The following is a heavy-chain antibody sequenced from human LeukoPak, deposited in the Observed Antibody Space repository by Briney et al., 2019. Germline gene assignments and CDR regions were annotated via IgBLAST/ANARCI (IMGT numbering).Heavy chain of an antibody. D-gene: IGHD5-18*01. CDR3: AKGTGRGYSYGYSQYFDY. CDR2: ISGSGGST. Sequence: PGGSLRLSCAASGFTFSDYYMNWVRQAPGKGLEWVSAISGSGGSTYYADSVKGRFTISRDNSKNTLYLQMNSLRAEDTAVYYCAKGTGRGYSYGYSQYFDYWGQGTLVTVSS. J-gene: IGHJ4*02. V-gene: IGHV3-23*01. CDR1: GFTFSDYY.